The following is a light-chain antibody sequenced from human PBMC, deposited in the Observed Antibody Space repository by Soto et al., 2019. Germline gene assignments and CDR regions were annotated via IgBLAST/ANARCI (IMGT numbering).Light chain of an antibody. Sequence: AIPLTQSPSSLSASVGDRVTITCRASQGISSALAWYQQKPGKAPKLLIYDASSLESGVPSRFSGSGSGTDFPLTISSLQPEDFATYYCQLFNSYPITFGQGTRLEIK. CDR1: QGISSA. CDR3: QLFNSYPIT. V-gene: IGKV1-13*02. J-gene: IGKJ5*01. CDR2: DAS.